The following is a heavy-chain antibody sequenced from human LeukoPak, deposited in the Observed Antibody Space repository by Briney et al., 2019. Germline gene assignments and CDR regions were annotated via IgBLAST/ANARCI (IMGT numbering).Heavy chain of an antibody. V-gene: IGHV4-34*01. D-gene: IGHD3-10*02. Sequence: SETLSLTCAVYGGSFSGYYWSWIRQPPGKGLEWIGEINHSGSTNYNPSLKSRVTISVDTSKNQFSLKVNSVIAADTAVYYCARGDVDPYVFDTWGQGTMVTVSS. J-gene: IGHJ3*02. CDR2: INHSGST. CDR1: GGSFSGYY. CDR3: ARGDVDPYVFDT.